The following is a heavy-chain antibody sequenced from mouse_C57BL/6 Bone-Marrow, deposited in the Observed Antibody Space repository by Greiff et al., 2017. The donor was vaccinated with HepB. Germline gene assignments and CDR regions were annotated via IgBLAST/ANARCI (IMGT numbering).Heavy chain of an antibody. D-gene: IGHD1-1*01. V-gene: IGHV8-8*01. J-gene: IGHJ1*03. CDR1: GFSLSTFGMG. Sequence: QVTLKVSGPGILQPSQTLSLTCSFSGFSLSTFGMGVGWIRQPSGKGLEWLAHIWWDDDKYYNPALKSRLTISKDTSKNQVFLKIANVDTADTATYYCARIYGLARTVVEPLYWYFDVWGTGTTVTVSS. CDR2: IWWDDDK. CDR3: ARIYGLARTVVEPLYWYFDV.